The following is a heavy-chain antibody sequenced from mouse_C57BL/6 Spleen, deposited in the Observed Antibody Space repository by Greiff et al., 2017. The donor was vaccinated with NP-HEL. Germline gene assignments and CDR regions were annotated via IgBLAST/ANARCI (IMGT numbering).Heavy chain of an antibody. D-gene: IGHD1-1*01. J-gene: IGHJ1*03. CDR2: IYPRDGST. CDR1: GYTFTDHT. CDR3: ADYYGSSTGYFDV. Sequence: QVQLQQSDAELVKPGASVKISCKVPGYTFTDHTIHWMKQRPEQGLEWIGYIYPRDGSTKYNEKFKGKATLTADKSSSTAYMQLNSLTSEDSAVYFCADYYGSSTGYFDVWGTGTTVTVSS. V-gene: IGHV1-78*01.